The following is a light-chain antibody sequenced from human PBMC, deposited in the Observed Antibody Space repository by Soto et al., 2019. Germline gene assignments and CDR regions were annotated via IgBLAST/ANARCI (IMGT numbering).Light chain of an antibody. V-gene: IGKV3-11*01. CDR3: QQYDNWPRT. CDR2: DAS. Sequence: EIGLTQSAATLSSSPGERATLSCWASQSVGSYLAWYQHKPGQAPRLLIYDASNRATGIPARFSGSGSGTEFNLTISSLQSEDFAVYYCQQYDNWPRTFGQGTKVDIK. CDR1: QSVGSY. J-gene: IGKJ1*01.